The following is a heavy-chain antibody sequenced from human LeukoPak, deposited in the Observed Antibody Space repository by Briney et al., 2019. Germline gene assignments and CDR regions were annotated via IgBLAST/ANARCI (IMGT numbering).Heavy chain of an antibody. V-gene: IGHV3-21*01. J-gene: IGHJ6*02. CDR1: GFTFSSYG. CDR3: ARVTVTTFYYYYGMDV. CDR2: ISSSSYI. Sequence: GGSLRLSCAASGFTFSSYGMTWVRQAPGKGLEWVSSISSSSYIYYADSVKGRFTISRDNAKNSLYLQMNSLRAEDTAVYYCARVTVTTFYYYYGMDVWGQGTTVTVSS. D-gene: IGHD4-17*01.